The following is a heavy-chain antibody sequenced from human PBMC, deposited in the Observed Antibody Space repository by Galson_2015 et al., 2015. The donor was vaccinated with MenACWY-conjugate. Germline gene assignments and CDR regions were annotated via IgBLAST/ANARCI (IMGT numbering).Heavy chain of an antibody. V-gene: IGHV3-7*03. Sequence: SLRLSCAASGFTFSSYAMTWVRQAPGKGLEWVANIKGDGSEIWYVDSVKGRFTISRDNARYSLYLQMNALRAEDTAVYYCARDHDFVWGTYPFDFWGQGTLVPVPS. CDR3: ARDHDFVWGTYPFDF. CDR2: IKGDGSEI. D-gene: IGHD3-16*02. J-gene: IGHJ4*02. CDR1: GFTFSSYA.